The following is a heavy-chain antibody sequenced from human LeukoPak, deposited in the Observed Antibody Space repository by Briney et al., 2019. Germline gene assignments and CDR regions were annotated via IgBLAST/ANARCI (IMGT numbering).Heavy chain of an antibody. V-gene: IGHV3-7*05. J-gene: IGHJ4*02. CDR3: AKGEMYRNTWYSDY. D-gene: IGHD6-13*01. CDR2: IKEDGSDK. CDR1: GFTFSNYW. Sequence: NPGGSLRLSCAASGFTFSNYWMSWVRQAPGKGLEWVANIKEDGSDKNYVDSVRGRFTISRDNAKNALYLQMNSLRAEDTAVYYCAKGEMYRNTWYSDYWGQGTLVTVSS.